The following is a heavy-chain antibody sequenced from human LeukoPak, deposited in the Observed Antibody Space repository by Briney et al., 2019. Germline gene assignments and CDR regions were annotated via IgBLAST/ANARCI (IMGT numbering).Heavy chain of an antibody. J-gene: IGHJ4*02. V-gene: IGHV3-30*04. CDR2: ISYDGSYI. D-gene: IGHD5-12*01. CDR3: PRDGGYDY. Sequence: GGSLRLSCAASGFSFSGYSMHWVRQAPGKGLEWVALISYDGSYIYYAESVKGRFTVSRYNSRNILYVQMNSLRTDDTAVYYCPRDGGYDYWGQGTLVTVSS. CDR1: GFSFSGYS.